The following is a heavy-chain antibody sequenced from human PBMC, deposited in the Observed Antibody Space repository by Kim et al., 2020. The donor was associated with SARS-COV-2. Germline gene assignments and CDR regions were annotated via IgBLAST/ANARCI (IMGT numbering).Heavy chain of an antibody. CDR3: AKDLEITGTTAPSY. CDR2: ISYDGSNK. V-gene: IGHV3-30*18. J-gene: IGHJ4*02. Sequence: GGSLRLSCAASGFTFSSYGMHWVRQAPGKGLEWVAVISYDGSNKYYADSVKGRFTISRDNSKNTLYLQMNSLRAEDTAVYYCAKDLEITGTTAPSYWGQG. CDR1: GFTFSSYG. D-gene: IGHD1-7*01.